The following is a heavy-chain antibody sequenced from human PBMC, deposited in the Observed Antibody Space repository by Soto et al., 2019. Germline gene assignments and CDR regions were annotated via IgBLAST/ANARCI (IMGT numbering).Heavy chain of an antibody. Sequence: QVQLVQSGAEVKKPGASVKVSCKASGYTFTSYDINWVRQATGQGLEWMGWMNPTSGNTGYAQKFQGRVTMTRTNCMSTAYLELSIVRSEDTPAHYSARAREYYYATDVWGQGTTVTFAS. V-gene: IGHV1-8*01. CDR1: GYTFTSYD. CDR3: ARAREYYYATDV. J-gene: IGHJ6*02. CDR2: MNPTSGNT.